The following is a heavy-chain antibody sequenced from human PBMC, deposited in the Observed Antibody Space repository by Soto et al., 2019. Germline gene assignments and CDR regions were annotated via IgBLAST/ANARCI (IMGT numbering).Heavy chain of an antibody. J-gene: IGHJ4*01. D-gene: IGHD1-20*01. CDR3: ARTYNYNPDRFAH. V-gene: IGHV1-18*04. CDR2: ISTNSGNT. Sequence: ASVKVSCKASGYPFGTYALTWVRQAPGQGLEWVGWISTNSGNTYYAQNFQGRVTLTTDTSTTTAYMEFRSLTSDDTAIYYFARTYNYNPDRFAHWSQGSLVTVSS. CDR1: GYPFGTYA.